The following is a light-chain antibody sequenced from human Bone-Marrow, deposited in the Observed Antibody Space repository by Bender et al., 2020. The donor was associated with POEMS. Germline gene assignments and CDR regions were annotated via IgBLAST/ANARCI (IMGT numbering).Light chain of an antibody. J-gene: IGLJ2*01. CDR3: CSYAGSRTLV. V-gene: IGLV2-23*01. CDR1: STNVGGYDL. CDR2: DAT. Sequence: QSALTQPASVSGSPGQSITLSCTGTSTNVGGYDLVSWYQQYPGKAPKLLIYDATKRPSGVSNRFSGSRSGNTASLTISGLQAEDEADYYCCSYAGSRTLVFGGGTKLTVL.